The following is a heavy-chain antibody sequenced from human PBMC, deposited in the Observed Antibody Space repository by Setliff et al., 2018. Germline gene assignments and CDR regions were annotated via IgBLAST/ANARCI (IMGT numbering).Heavy chain of an antibody. V-gene: IGHV4-39*07. D-gene: IGHD4-17*01. CDR3: ATLPWETTNYFDL. Sequence: SETLSLTCTVSGGSISGTINYWVWIRQAPGKGLEWIGHIYYLGNTYYNPSLESRLTMSVDTAKNQFSLKLTSVTAADTAIYYCATLPWETTNYFDLWGRGTLGTVS. J-gene: IGHJ2*01. CDR1: GGSISGTINY. CDR2: IYYLGNT.